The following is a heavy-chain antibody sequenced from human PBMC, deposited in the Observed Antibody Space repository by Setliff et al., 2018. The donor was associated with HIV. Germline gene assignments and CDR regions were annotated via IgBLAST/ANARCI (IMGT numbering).Heavy chain of an antibody. Sequence: ASVKVSCKASGYTFPTYDIHWVRQTTGQGLEWMGWMNPDSGNTGSAQNFQGRLTITWNTSMSTAYMELGSLGFDDTAVYFCARTRSGGSSVYYYYYMDVWGQGTAVTVSS. D-gene: IGHD2-15*01. CDR2: MNPDSGNT. J-gene: IGHJ6*03. CDR1: GYTFPTYD. V-gene: IGHV1-8*01. CDR3: ARTRSGGSSVYYYYYMDV.